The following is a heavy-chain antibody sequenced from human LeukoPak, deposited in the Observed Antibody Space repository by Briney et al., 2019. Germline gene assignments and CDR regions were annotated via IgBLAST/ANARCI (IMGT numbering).Heavy chain of an antibody. CDR2: IYYSGST. V-gene: IGHV4-39*07. D-gene: IGHD2-15*01. CDR3: ARDLESRYCSGGSCKWGYMDV. CDR1: GGSISSSSYY. Sequence: SETLSLTCTVSGGSISSSSYYWGWIRQPPGKGLEWIGSIYYSGSTYYNPSLKSRVTISVDTSKNQFSLKLSSVTAADTAVYYCARDLESRYCSGGSCKWGYMDVWGKGTTVTVSS. J-gene: IGHJ6*03.